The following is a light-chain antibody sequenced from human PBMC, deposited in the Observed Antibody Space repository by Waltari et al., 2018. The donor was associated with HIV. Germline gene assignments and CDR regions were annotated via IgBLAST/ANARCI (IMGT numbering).Light chain of an antibody. CDR3: METLQTPRLT. CDR2: VGS. V-gene: IGKV2-28*01. J-gene: IGKJ4*01. Sequence: DIVLTQSPLSLPVTPGEPASISCRSSQSLLHTNGYNDLDWYLRKPGHSPQLMFYVGSNRASGVPDRFSGSGSGTDFSLKISRVEAEDVGVYYCMETLQTPRLTFGGGTKVELK. CDR1: QSLLHTNGYND.